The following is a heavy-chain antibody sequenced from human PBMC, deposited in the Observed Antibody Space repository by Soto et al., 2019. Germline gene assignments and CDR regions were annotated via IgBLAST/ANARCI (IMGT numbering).Heavy chain of an antibody. CDR3: ARDPAP. CDR2: IYSSGST. CDR1: GGSISSHY. Sequence: PSETLSLTCTVSGGSISSHYWTWIRQPPGKGLDWIGYIYSSGSTNYNPSLESRVTISIDKSKNQFSLKLSSVTVADTAVYYCARDPAPWGQGALVTVS. V-gene: IGHV4-59*11. J-gene: IGHJ5*02.